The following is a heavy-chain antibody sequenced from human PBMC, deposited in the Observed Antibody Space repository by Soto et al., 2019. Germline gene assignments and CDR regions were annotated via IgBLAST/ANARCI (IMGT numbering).Heavy chain of an antibody. Sequence: ASVKVSCKASGGTFSSYAISWVRQAPGQGLEWMGGIIPIFGTANYAQKFQGRVTITADKSTSTAYMELSSLRSEETAVYYCASTGYSSSWKIYYYYGMDVWGQGTTVTVSS. CDR3: ASTGYSSSWKIYYYYGMDV. CDR1: GGTFSSYA. CDR2: IIPIFGTA. V-gene: IGHV1-69*06. J-gene: IGHJ6*02. D-gene: IGHD6-13*01.